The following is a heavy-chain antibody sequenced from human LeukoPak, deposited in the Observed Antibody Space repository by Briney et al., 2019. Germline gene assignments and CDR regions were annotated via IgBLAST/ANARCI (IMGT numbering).Heavy chain of an antibody. CDR2: VYYTGST. Sequence: PSETLSLTCSVSGGSISGSHYYWSWIRQPPGEGLEWIGSVYYTGSTNYNPSFKSRLTISAGTSRNQFSLKLISVTAADTAVYYCGTDSSGFDNWGHGTLVTVSS. D-gene: IGHD3-22*01. CDR1: GGSISGSHYY. CDR3: GTDSSGFDN. J-gene: IGHJ4*01. V-gene: IGHV4-39*01.